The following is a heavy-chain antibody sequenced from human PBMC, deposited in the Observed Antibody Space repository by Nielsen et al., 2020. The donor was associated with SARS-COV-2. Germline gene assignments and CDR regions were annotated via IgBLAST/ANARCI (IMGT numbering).Heavy chain of an antibody. Sequence: GGSLRLSCAASGFTFSNYVMNWVRQSPGKGLEWVSAISASGASTYYADSVKGRFTISRDNSKNTLYLQMNSLEIEDTAVYYCARDPNKHYDFWRGMPYFDYWGQGTLVTVSS. J-gene: IGHJ4*02. D-gene: IGHD3-3*01. CDR2: ISASGAST. V-gene: IGHV3-23*01. CDR1: GFTFSNYV. CDR3: ARDPNKHYDFWRGMPYFDY.